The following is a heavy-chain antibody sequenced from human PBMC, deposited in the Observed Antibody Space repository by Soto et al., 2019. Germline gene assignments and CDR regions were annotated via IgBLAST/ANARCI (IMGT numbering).Heavy chain of an antibody. D-gene: IGHD3-16*01. CDR2: MWYHGRDL. CDR1: GFSFSDYV. V-gene: IGHV3-33*01. CDR3: ARDQGGQSGNFIFDT. Sequence: QVQRVESGGGVVQPGRSLRLSCAASGFSFSDYVMHWVRQAPGKGLDWVAVMWYHGRDLFYADSVKGRFTISRDNSKNTLYLQMNSLRAEETAGYYCARDQGGQSGNFIFDTWGQGTLVTVSS. J-gene: IGHJ4*02.